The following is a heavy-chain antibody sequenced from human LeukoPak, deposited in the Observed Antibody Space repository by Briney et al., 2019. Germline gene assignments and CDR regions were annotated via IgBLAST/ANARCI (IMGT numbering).Heavy chain of an antibody. V-gene: IGHV3-23*01. Sequence: GRSLRLSCAASGVTFSFSSYAMSWVRQAPGKGLEWVSAISGSGGGTYYADSVKGRFTISRDNSKNTLYLQMNSLRAEDTAVYYCAKEGSIMITFGGVIAHWYFDLWGRGTLVTVSS. J-gene: IGHJ2*01. CDR1: GVTFSFSSYA. CDR3: AKEGSIMITFGGVIAHWYFDL. D-gene: IGHD3-16*02. CDR2: ISGSGGGT.